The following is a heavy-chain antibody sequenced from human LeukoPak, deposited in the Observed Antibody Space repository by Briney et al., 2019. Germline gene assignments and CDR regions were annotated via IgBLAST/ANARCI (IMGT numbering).Heavy chain of an antibody. CDR1: GFTFDDYA. CDR3: AKDTSAYYDFWSGFKEIDY. V-gene: IGHV3-9*03. Sequence: GGSLRLSCAASGFTFDDYAMHWVRQAPGKGLEWVSGISWNSVSIGYADSVKGRFTISRDNAKNSLYLRMNSLRAEDMALYYCAKDTSAYYDFWSGFKEIDYWGQGILVTVSS. J-gene: IGHJ4*02. CDR2: ISWNSVSI. D-gene: IGHD3-3*01.